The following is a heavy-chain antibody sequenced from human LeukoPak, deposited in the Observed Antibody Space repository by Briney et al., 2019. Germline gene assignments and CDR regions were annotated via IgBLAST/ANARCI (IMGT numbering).Heavy chain of an antibody. V-gene: IGHV3-30*02. J-gene: IGHJ6*03. CDR2: IRYDGSNK. CDR3: AKVGSGEPYYYYYYMDV. CDR1: GFTFSSYG. D-gene: IGHD3-10*01. Sequence: GGSLSLSCAASGFTFSSYGMHWVRQAPGKGLEWVAFIRYDGSNKYYADSVKGRFTISRDNSKNTLYLQMNSLRAEDTAVYYCAKVGSGEPYYYYYYMDVWGKGTTVTVSS.